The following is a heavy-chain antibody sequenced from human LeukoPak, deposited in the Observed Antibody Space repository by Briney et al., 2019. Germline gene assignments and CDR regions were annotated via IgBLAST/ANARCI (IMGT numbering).Heavy chain of an antibody. D-gene: IGHD3-9*01. CDR2: IYYSGST. Sequence: PSETLSLTCTVSSGSVSSGSSYWSWIRQPPGKGLEYLGYIYYSGSTGYNPSLKSRVTISLDTSKNQFSLQLSSVSAADTAFYYCARPLGSGFSRWYFDLWGRGTLVTVSS. CDR3: ARPLGSGFSRWYFDL. J-gene: IGHJ2*01. CDR1: SGSVSSGSSY. V-gene: IGHV4-61*01.